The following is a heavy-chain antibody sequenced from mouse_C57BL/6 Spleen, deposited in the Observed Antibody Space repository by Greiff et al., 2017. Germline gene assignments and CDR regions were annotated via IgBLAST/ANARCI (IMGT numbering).Heavy chain of an antibody. V-gene: IGHV1-22*01. J-gene: IGHJ1*03. Sequence: VQLKESGPELVKPGASVKMSCKASGYTFTDYNMHWVKQSHGKSLEWIGYINPNNGGTSYNQKFKGKATLTVNKSSSTAYMELRSLTSEDSAVYYCASGITTVVANWYFDVWGTGTTVTVSS. D-gene: IGHD1-1*01. CDR3: ASGITTVVANWYFDV. CDR2: INPNNGGT. CDR1: GYTFTDYN.